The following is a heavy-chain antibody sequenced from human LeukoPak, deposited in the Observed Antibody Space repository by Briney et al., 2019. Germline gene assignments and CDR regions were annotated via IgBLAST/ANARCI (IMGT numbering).Heavy chain of an antibody. Sequence: GGSLRLSCAASGFTFSSYAMHWVRQAPGKGLEWVAVISYDGSNKYYADSVKGRFTISRDNSKNTLYLQMNSLRAEDTAVYYCARARTPYDFRWDFDYWGQGTLVTVSS. D-gene: IGHD3-3*01. CDR2: ISYDGSNK. J-gene: IGHJ4*02. CDR1: GFTFSSYA. V-gene: IGHV3-30-3*01. CDR3: ARARTPYDFRWDFDY.